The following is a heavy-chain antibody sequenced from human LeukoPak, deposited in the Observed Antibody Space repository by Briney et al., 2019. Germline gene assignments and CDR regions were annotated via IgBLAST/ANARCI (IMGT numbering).Heavy chain of an antibody. CDR1: GGSISSYY. D-gene: IGHD6-6*01. V-gene: IGHV4-59*01. CDR2: IYYSGST. J-gene: IGHJ4*02. CDR3: ARVQSIAARHDLYYFDY. Sequence: SETLSLTCTVSGGSISSYYWSWIRQPPGKGLEWIGYIYYSGSTNYNPSLKSRVTISVDTSKNQFSLKLSSVTAADTAVYYCARVQSIAARHDLYYFDYWGQGTLVTVSS.